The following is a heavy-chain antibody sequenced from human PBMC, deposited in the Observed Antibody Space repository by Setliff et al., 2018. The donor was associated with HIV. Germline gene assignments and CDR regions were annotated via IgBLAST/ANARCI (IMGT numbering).Heavy chain of an antibody. J-gene: IGHJ4*02. CDR1: GGSIISSTYF. CDR3: ARLLVAGMLFDH. Sequence: PSETLSLTCTVSGGSIISSTYFWGWIRQPPGKGLECIGNIYYSGSTSYNPSLKSRVTISVDTSKNQFSLKLSSVTAADTAVYYCARLLVAGMLFDHWGQGTLVTVSS. D-gene: IGHD2-15*01. V-gene: IGHV4-39*01. CDR2: IYYSGST.